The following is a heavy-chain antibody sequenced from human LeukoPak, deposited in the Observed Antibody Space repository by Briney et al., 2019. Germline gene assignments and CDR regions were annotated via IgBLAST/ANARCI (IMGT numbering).Heavy chain of an antibody. D-gene: IGHD4-23*01. CDR1: GGSISSSNW. CDR2: IYHSGST. CDR3: ARDRSVVTPEGWFGP. V-gene: IGHV4-4*02. Sequence: SETLSLTCAVSGGSISSSNWWSWVRQPPGKGLEWIGEIYHSGSTNYNPSLKSRVTISVDKSKNQFSLKLSSVTAADTAVYYCARDRSVVTPEGWFGPWGQGTLVTVSS. J-gene: IGHJ5*02.